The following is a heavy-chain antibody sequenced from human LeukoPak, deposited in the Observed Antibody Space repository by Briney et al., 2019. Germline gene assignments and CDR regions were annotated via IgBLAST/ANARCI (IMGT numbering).Heavy chain of an antibody. D-gene: IGHD2-21*01. Sequence: SETLSLTCTVSGGSISSYCWSWVRQSPGKGPEWIGYIFTSGRTDYNPSLKSRVTVSVDTSKNQLSMELRFLTAADTAVYYCATSHDVKTAPYDLWGQGTLVTVSS. CDR1: GGSISSYC. J-gene: IGHJ5*02. V-gene: IGHV4-4*09. CDR3: ATSHDVKTAPYDL. CDR2: IFTSGRT.